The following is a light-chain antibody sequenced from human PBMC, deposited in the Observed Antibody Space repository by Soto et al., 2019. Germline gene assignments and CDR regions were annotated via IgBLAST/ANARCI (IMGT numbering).Light chain of an antibody. Sequence: QSVLTQPASVSRSPGQSITISCTGTHSDVGSYNLVSWYQQHPGKAPKVIIYEVSERPSVVSDRFSGSKSGNTASLMISGLQAEDEADYYCCSYAGSTTQTYVFGSGTKVTVL. CDR3: CSYAGSTTQTYV. V-gene: IGLV2-23*02. CDR2: EVS. CDR1: HSDVGSYNL. J-gene: IGLJ1*01.